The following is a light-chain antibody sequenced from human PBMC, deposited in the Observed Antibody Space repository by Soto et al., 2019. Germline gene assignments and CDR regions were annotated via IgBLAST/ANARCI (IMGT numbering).Light chain of an antibody. V-gene: IGLV2-14*03. CDR1: SSDVGGYNY. Sequence: QSVLTQPASVSGSPGQSITISCTGTSSDVGGYNYVSWYQQHPGKAPKLMIYDVSNRPSGVSNRFSGSKSGNTASLTISGLQAEDEADYYCSSYTXSSLHVFGTGTKVTVL. CDR2: DVS. J-gene: IGLJ1*01. CDR3: SSYTXSSLHV.